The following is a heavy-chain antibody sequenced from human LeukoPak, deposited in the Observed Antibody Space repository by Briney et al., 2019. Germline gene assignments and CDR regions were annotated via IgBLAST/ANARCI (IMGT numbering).Heavy chain of an antibody. J-gene: IGHJ5*02. D-gene: IGHD5-18*01. V-gene: IGHV1-69*05. CDR3: AREDHTANNWFDP. CDR2: IIPMLGRS. Sequence: SVKVSCKASGGSFSSYGISWVRQAPGQGLEWMGGIIPMLGRSNYAQKFQGRVTISTDESTRTAYMEMSSLRSEDTAVYYCAREDHTANNWFDPWGQGTLVTVSS. CDR1: GGSFSSYG.